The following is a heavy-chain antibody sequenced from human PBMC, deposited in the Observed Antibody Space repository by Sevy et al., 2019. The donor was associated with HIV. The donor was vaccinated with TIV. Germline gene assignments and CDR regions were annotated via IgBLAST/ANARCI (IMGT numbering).Heavy chain of an antibody. J-gene: IGHJ4*02. D-gene: IGHD3-22*01. CDR1: GGSIGSNSFY. CDR2: VSYGGST. CDR3: ARQKVRSAYYYDTSGRQGKADFDS. V-gene: IGHV4-39*01. Sequence: SETLSLTCTVSGGSIGSNSFYWGWIRQPPGKELEWIGTVSYGGSTYYNPSLGIRVTISVDASKKQFSLKLSSVTAAETVGFYCARQKVRSAYYYDTSGRQGKADFDSWGQGTLVTVSS.